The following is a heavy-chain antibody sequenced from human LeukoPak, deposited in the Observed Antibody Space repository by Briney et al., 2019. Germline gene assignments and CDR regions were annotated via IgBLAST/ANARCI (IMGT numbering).Heavy chain of an antibody. Sequence: ASVTASCMAYGYTFTSYSISWVRQAHEQGLEWMGWISTYNGNTNYAQKLQGRVTMTTDTSTSTAYMEVRSLGSDDTAVYYCARGAGNFDYWGQGTLVTVSS. V-gene: IGHV1-18*01. CDR1: GYTFTSYS. CDR3: ARGAGNFDY. CDR2: ISTYNGNT. J-gene: IGHJ4*02. D-gene: IGHD1-1*01.